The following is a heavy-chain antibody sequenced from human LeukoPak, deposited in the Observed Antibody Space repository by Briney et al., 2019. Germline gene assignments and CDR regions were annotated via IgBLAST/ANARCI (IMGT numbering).Heavy chain of an antibody. Sequence: GGSLRLSCAASGFTFSSYEMNWVRQAPGMGLEWISYSSSSATTIYYADAVKGRFTIDRDNAKNALYLQMNSLRDDDTAVYYCVRGGYDFYYYYGMEVWGQGTTVTVSS. V-gene: IGHV3-48*03. J-gene: IGHJ6*02. D-gene: IGHD5-12*01. CDR2: SSSSATTI. CDR1: GFTFSSYE. CDR3: VRGGYDFYYYYGMEV.